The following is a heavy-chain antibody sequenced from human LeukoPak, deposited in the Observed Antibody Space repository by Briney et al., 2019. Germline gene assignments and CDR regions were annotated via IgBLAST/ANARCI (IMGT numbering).Heavy chain of an antibody. D-gene: IGHD2-15*01. CDR1: GFTFTNYA. Sequence: GGSLRLSCAASGFTFTNYAMNWVRQAPGKGLEWVATVSYDGTDTSYADSVKGRFTISRDNSKNTLYLQMNSLRAEDTAVYYCAKERCSGGSCYFGWFDPWGQGTLVTVSS. V-gene: IGHV3-30-3*01. J-gene: IGHJ5*02. CDR3: AKERCSGGSCYFGWFDP. CDR2: VSYDGTDT.